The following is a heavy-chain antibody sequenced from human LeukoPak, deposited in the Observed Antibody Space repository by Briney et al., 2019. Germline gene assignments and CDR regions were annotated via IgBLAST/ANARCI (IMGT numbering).Heavy chain of an antibody. Sequence: SETLSLTCTVSGGSISSSYWSWIRQSPGKGLEWIGYIHYTGRTEYSPSLKSRLTISMDTSKTQFFLKLSSVTAADTALYYCARLHSTGGTLAYWGQGTLVTVSS. CDR3: ARLHSTGGTLAY. D-gene: IGHD2-8*02. J-gene: IGHJ4*02. V-gene: IGHV4-59*01. CDR1: GGSISSSY. CDR2: IHYTGRT.